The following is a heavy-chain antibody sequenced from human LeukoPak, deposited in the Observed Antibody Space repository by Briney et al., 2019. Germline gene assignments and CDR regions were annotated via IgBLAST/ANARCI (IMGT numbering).Heavy chain of an antibody. Sequence: SETLSLTCTVSGGSISSYYWSWIRQPPGKGLEWIGYIYYSGSTNYNPSLKSRVTISVDTSKNQFSLKLSSVTAADTAVYYCARVTLFRSITFGGVIVNYFDYWGQGTLVTVSS. D-gene: IGHD3-16*02. CDR1: GGSISSYY. CDR3: ARVTLFRSITFGGVIVNYFDY. V-gene: IGHV4-59*01. CDR2: IYYSGST. J-gene: IGHJ4*02.